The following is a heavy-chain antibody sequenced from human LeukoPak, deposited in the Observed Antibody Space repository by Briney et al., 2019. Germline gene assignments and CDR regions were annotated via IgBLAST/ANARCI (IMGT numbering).Heavy chain of an antibody. CDR1: GYTFTSYY. V-gene: IGHV1-46*01. CDR2: INPSGGST. CDR3: ARIIAVAGPSQGWFDP. D-gene: IGHD6-19*01. Sequence: ASVKVSCKASGYTFTSYYMRWVRQAPGQGLEWMGIINPSGGSTSYAQKFQGRVTMTRDMSTSTVYMELSSLRSEDTAVYYCARIIAVAGPSQGWFDPWGQGTLVTVSS. J-gene: IGHJ5*02.